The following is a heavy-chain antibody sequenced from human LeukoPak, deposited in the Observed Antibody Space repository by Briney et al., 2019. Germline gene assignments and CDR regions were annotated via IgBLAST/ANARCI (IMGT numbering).Heavy chain of an antibody. J-gene: IGHJ4*02. CDR2: ISSSSSTI. V-gene: IGHV3-48*04. CDR1: RFTFSSYS. Sequence: GGSLRLSCAASRFTFSSYSMNWVRQAPGKGLEWVSYISSSSSTIYYADSVKGRFTISRDNAKNSLYLQMNSLRAEDTAVYYCARVGGYSYGYPPFDYWGQGTLVTVSS. CDR3: ARVGGYSYGYPPFDY. D-gene: IGHD5-18*01.